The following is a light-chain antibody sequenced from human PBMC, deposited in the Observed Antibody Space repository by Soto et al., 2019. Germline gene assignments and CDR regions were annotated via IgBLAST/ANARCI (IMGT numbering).Light chain of an antibody. J-gene: IGKJ2*01. V-gene: IGKV3-15*01. CDR3: HQYNSWPPGT. CDR2: DAS. CDR1: QSVSSY. Sequence: EIVLTHSPATLFLSLVEIATLSCRASQSVSSYLGWYQEKPGQAPRLVISDASPRATGIPARFSGSGSGTEFTLTISSLQSEDFALYYCHQYNSWPPGTFGQGTKVDIK.